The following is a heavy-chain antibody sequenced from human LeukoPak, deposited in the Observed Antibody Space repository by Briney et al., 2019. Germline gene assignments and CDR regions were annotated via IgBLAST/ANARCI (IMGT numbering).Heavy chain of an antibody. CDR3: ARVSEFGNSDY. Sequence: GGSLRLSCAASGFNYTCHGIHWVRQVPGKGLEGVAVIWYDGKNKHYADSVKGRFTISRDTSKNTVYLQTNSLGAEDTAFYCCARVSEFGNSDYWDHGTLVTVHS. CDR2: IWYDGKNK. D-gene: IGHD4-23*01. J-gene: IGHJ4*01. V-gene: IGHV3-33*01. CDR1: GFNYTCHG.